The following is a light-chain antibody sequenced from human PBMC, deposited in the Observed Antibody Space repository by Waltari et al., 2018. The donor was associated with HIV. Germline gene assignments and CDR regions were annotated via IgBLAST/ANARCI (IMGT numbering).Light chain of an antibody. CDR3: CSYAGSSTLV. CDR1: SSDVGRYNL. V-gene: IGLV2-23*01. CDR2: EGS. Sequence: QSALPQPASVSGSPGQSITISCTGTSSDVGRYNLFSWYQQHPGKAPKLMIYEGSKRPSGVSNRFSGSKSGNTASLTISGLQAEDEADYYCCSYAGSSTLVFGGGTKLTVL. J-gene: IGLJ3*02.